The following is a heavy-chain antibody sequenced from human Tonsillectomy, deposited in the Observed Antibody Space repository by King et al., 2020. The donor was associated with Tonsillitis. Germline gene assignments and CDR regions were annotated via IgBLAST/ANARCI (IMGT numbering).Heavy chain of an antibody. V-gene: IGHV4-38-2*02. D-gene: IGHD3-22*01. Sequence: QLQESGPGLVKASETLSLTCTVSGSSISSGYYWGWIRQPPGKGLMWIGSVYYNGNTNYNPSLKNRVTISMDTSKNQFSLNLTSVTAADTAVYYCASRFYFDSSGFYYFDSWGQGTRVTVSS. CDR1: GSSISSGYY. J-gene: IGHJ4*02. CDR3: ASRFYFDSSGFYYFDS. CDR2: VYYNGNT.